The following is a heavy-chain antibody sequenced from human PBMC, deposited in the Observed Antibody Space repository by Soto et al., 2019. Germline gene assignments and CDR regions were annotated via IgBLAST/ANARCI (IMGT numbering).Heavy chain of an antibody. CDR3: AREGLWSPFDY. J-gene: IGHJ4*02. CDR1: GGSISSGGYY. Sequence: TLSLTCTVSGGSISSGGYYWSWIRQHPGKGLEWIGYIYYSGSTYYNPSLKSRVTISVDTSKNQFSLKLSSVTAADTAVYYCAREGLWSPFDYWGQGTLVNVSS. CDR2: IYYSGST. D-gene: IGHD3-10*01. V-gene: IGHV4-31*03.